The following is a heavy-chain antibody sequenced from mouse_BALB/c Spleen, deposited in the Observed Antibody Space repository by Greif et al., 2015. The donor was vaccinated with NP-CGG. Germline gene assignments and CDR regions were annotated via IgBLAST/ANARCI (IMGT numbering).Heavy chain of an antibody. CDR2: ISDGGSYT. V-gene: IGHV5-4*02. J-gene: IGHJ3*01. CDR3: ARGGWGSMVKDAWFAY. D-gene: IGHD2-2*01. Sequence: EVKLMESGGGLVKPGGSLKLSCAASGFTFSDYYMYWVRQTPEKRLEWVATISDGGSYTYYPDSVKGRFTISRDNAKNNLYLQMSSLKSEDTAMYYCARGGWGSMVKDAWFAYWGQGTLVTVSA. CDR1: GFTFSDYY.